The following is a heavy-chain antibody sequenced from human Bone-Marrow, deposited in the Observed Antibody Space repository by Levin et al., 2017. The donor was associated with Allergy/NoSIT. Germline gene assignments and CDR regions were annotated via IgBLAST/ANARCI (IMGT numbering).Heavy chain of an antibody. CDR3: TIDRYCSSTNCFEYFDY. D-gene: IGHD2-2*01. V-gene: IGHV3-15*01. Sequence: SGGSLRLSCAASGFIFNNAWMSWVRQAPGRGLEWVGRIKSKTHGGTTDYAAPVKGRFTISRDDSENTLYLQVDSLKTEDTAVYYCTIDRYCSSTNCFEYFDYWGQGTLVSVSS. CDR2: IKSKTHGGTT. CDR1: GFIFNNAW. J-gene: IGHJ4*02.